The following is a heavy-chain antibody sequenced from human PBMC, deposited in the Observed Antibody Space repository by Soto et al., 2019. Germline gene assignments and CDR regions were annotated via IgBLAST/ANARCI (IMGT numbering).Heavy chain of an antibody. CDR3: ARDYFDSSDYTTNWFDP. Sequence: PSETLSLTCSVSGDSISNSRFYWAWIRQPPGEGLEWIGSIYHTGNAYYNPSLKSRVTIFVATSKNQFSLKLTSVTAADTALYYCARDYFDSSDYTTNWFDPWGQGTLVTVSS. CDR1: GDSISNSRFY. D-gene: IGHD3-22*01. CDR2: IYHTGNA. V-gene: IGHV4-39*01. J-gene: IGHJ5*02.